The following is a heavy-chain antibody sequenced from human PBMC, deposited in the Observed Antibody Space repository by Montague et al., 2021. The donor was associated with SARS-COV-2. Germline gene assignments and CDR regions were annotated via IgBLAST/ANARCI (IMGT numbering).Heavy chain of an antibody. Sequence: SVKVSCKASGYTFSTYGITWVRQAPGQGLHWMGWSSASKGKTNYAQNLQGRVTMTTDTSTDTAYMELKTLRSDDTAVYYCARMPREPPYNAYNFYFDYWGQGTLVTVSS. J-gene: IGHJ4*02. CDR2: SSASKGKT. V-gene: IGHV1-18*04. CDR1: GYTFSTYG. CDR3: ARMPREPPYNAYNFYFDY. D-gene: IGHD5-24*01.